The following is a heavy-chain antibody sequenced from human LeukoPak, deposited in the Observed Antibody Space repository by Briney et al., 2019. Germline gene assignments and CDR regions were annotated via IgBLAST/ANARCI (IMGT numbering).Heavy chain of an antibody. Sequence: GGSLRLSCAASGFTFSSYGMHWVRQAPGKGLEWVAVIWYDGSNKYYADSVKGRFTISRDNSKNTLFLQMNSLRAEDTAVDYCGGRRGLPSATIDYWGQGTLVTVSS. CDR2: IWYDGSNK. CDR1: GFTFSSYG. V-gene: IGHV3-33*01. J-gene: IGHJ4*02. CDR3: GGRRGLPSATIDY. D-gene: IGHD2-2*01.